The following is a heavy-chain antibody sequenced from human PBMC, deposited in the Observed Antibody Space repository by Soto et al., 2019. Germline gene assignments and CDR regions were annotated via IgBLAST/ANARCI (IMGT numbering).Heavy chain of an antibody. D-gene: IGHD3-9*01. CDR3: ARLLTEGVTYREDAFDI. Sequence: VSVKVSCKASGYTFPSHGISWVRHAPGQRLEWMGWMSTPNGKTDYPQKFQGRVTMTADTRTTTGYMEVRSLRSDDTAVYYCARLLTEGVTYREDAFDIWGQGTKVTVSS. J-gene: IGHJ3*02. CDR2: MSTPNGKT. CDR1: GYTFPSHG. V-gene: IGHV1-18*01.